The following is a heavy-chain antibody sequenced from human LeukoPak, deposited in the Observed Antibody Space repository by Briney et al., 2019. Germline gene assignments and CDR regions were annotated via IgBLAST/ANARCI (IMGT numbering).Heavy chain of an antibody. J-gene: IGHJ3*02. D-gene: IGHD3-10*01. V-gene: IGHV1-2*02. CDR1: GYTFTGYY. Sequence: ASVKVSCKASGYTFTGYYMHWVRQAPGQGLEWMGWINPNSGGTNFAQKSQGRVTMTRDTSISTAYMELSSLTSDDTAVYCCARVGFGSGSYYDAFDIWGQGTMVAVSS. CDR2: INPNSGGT. CDR3: ARVGFGSGSYYDAFDI.